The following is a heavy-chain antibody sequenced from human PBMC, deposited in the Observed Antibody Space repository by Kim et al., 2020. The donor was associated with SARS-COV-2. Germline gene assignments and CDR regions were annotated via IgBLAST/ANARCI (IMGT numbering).Heavy chain of an antibody. V-gene: IGHV3-48*03. CDR2: ISSSGSTI. D-gene: IGHD3-10*01. CDR1: GFTFSSYE. J-gene: IGHJ4*02. Sequence: GGSLRLSCAASGFTFSSYEMNWVRQAPGKGLEWVSYISSSGSTIYYADSVKGRFTISRDNAKNSLYLQMNSLRAEDTAVYYCARGQGVLWFGELLGFDYWGQGTLVTVSS. CDR3: ARGQGVLWFGELLGFDY.